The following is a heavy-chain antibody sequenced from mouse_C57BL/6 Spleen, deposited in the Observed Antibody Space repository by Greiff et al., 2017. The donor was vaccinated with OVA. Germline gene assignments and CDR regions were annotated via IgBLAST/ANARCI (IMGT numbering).Heavy chain of an antibody. J-gene: IGHJ4*01. D-gene: IGHD2-4*01. CDR2: INPGSGGT. CDR1: GYAFTNYL. V-gene: IGHV1-54*01. CDR3: ARAGDYDGGDYYAMDY. Sequence: VQLQQSGAELVRPGTSVKVSCKASGYAFTNYLIEWVKQRPGQGLEWIGVINPGSGGTNYNEKFKGKATLTADKSSSTAYMQLSSLTSEDSAVYFCARAGDYDGGDYYAMDYWGQGTSVTVSS.